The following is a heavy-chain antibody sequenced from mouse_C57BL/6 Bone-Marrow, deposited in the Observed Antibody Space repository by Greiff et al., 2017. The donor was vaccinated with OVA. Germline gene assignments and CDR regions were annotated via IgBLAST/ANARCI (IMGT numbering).Heavy chain of an antibody. V-gene: IGHV5-17*01. CDR1: GFTFSDYG. CDR3: ASYYSNSHYYAMDY. D-gene: IGHD2-5*01. J-gene: IGHJ4*01. CDR2: ISSGSSTI. Sequence: EVKLVESGGGLVKPGGSLKLSCAASGFTFSDYGMHWVRQAPEKGLEWVAYISSGSSTIYYADTVKGRFTISRDNAKNTLFLQMTSLRSEDTAMYYCASYYSNSHYYAMDYWGQGTSVTVSS.